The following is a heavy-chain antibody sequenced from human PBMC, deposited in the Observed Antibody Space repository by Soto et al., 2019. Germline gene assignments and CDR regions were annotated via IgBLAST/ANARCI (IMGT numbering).Heavy chain of an antibody. Sequence: QLQLQESGPGLVKPSQTLSLTCTVSGGSISSDDYYWSWIRHPPGKGMEWMGYIYYSGSTYYNPSLTSRVTISVNTSKNQSSLKLSSVTHADTALYYCVRYSCSDGSCLVDPWGHGTRVTVSS. CDR1: GGSISSDDYY. D-gene: IGHD2-15*01. CDR2: IYYSGST. CDR3: VRYSCSDGSCLVDP. J-gene: IGHJ5*02. V-gene: IGHV4-30-4*01.